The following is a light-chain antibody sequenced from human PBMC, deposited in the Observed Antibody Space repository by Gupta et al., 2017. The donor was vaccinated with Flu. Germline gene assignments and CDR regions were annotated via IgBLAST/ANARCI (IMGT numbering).Light chain of an antibody. CDR2: DAY. J-gene: IGKJ4*01. Sequence: EIVLTQSPATLSLSPGERATPSCRASQSISNNLAWYQQKPGQAPRLLIYDAYNRASGIPARFSGSGSGRDFTLTISSLEPEDFAVYHCQQRGRWPSLTFGGGTKVEIK. CDR1: QSISNN. CDR3: QQRGRWPSLT. V-gene: IGKV3-11*02.